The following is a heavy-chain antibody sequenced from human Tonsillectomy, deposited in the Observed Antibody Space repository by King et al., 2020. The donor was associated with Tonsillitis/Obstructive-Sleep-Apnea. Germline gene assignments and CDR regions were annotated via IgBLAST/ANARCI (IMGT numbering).Heavy chain of an antibody. CDR3: ARRDLESDLAVVSPNWFDP. CDR2: IIPIFGAP. Sequence: LQLVQSGAEVKKPGSSVKVSCKASGGIFSNYDFSWVRQAPGQGLEWMGGIIPIFGAPTYAQKFQDRVTISADESTSAAYMELSSLRSEDTAVYYCARRDLESDLAVVSPNWFDPWGPGTLVTVSS. CDR1: GGIFSNYD. D-gene: IGHD3-3*01. J-gene: IGHJ5*02. V-gene: IGHV1-69*12.